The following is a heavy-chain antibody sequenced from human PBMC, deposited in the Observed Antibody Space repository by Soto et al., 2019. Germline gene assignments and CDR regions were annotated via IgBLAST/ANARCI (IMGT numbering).Heavy chain of an antibody. D-gene: IGHD2-15*01. J-gene: IGHJ4*02. V-gene: IGHV3-23*01. Sequence: GWALRLSCVASGFSLSDYSMTWGRQGPGGGLEWVATLTRTGATFYADSVKGRFTISRDNSRNTLALQMYSLRAEDTARYYCAKRATTVPTPGNYFDCWGQGTLVTSPQ. CDR1: GFSLSDYS. CDR2: LTRTGAT. CDR3: AKRATTVPTPGNYFDC.